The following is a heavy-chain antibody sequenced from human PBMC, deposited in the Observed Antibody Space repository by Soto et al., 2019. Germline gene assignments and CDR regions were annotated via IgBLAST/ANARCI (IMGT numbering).Heavy chain of an antibody. CDR3: ARDKGYCSDTSCPDFDY. CDR2: VIPNLGVT. J-gene: IGHJ4*02. CDR1: GGTFSSYA. D-gene: IGHD2-15*01. V-gene: IGHV1-69*04. Sequence: SVKVSCKASGGTFSSYAIIWVRQAPGQGLEWMGRVIPNLGVTNYAKKFQGRFTIVVDTSTSTAYMELNSLRYEDTAVYYCARDKGYCSDTSCPDFDYWGQGTLVTVS.